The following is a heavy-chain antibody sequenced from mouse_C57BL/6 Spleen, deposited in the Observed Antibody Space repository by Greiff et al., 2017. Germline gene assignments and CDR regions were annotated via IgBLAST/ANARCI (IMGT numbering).Heavy chain of an antibody. J-gene: IGHJ4*01. CDR3: AREDPYAMDY. CDR1: GYAFSSYW. Sequence: VKLMESGAELVKPGASVKISCKASGYAFSSYWMNWVKQRPGKGLEWIGQIYPGDGDTNYNGKFKGKATLTADKSSSTAYMQLSSLTSEDSAVYFCAREDPYAMDYWGQGTSVTVSS. CDR2: IYPGDGDT. V-gene: IGHV1-80*01.